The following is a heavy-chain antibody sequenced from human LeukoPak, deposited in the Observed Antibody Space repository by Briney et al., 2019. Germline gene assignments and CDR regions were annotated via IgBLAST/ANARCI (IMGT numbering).Heavy chain of an antibody. J-gene: IGHJ5*02. Sequence: SVKVSCKASGSTFSSYAISWVRQAPGQGLEWMGGIIPIFGTANYAQKFQGRVTITADESTSTAYMELSSLRSEDTAVYYCAREGYCSSTSCSFDPWGQGTLVTVSS. CDR2: IIPIFGTA. CDR1: GSTFSSYA. V-gene: IGHV1-69*13. CDR3: AREGYCSSTSCSFDP. D-gene: IGHD2-2*01.